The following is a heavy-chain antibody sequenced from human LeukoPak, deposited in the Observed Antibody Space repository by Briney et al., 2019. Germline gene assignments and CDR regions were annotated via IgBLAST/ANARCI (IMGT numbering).Heavy chain of an antibody. Sequence: SETLSLTCTVSGGSISSSSYYWGWIRQPPGKGLEWIGTIYYSGSTYYDPSLKSRVTVSVDTSKNQFSLRLNSVTAADTAVYYCVRRGAGGRAFDYWGQGTLVTVPS. D-gene: IGHD1-26*01. J-gene: IGHJ4*02. CDR2: IYYSGST. CDR1: GGSISSSSYY. CDR3: VRRGAGGRAFDY. V-gene: IGHV4-39*01.